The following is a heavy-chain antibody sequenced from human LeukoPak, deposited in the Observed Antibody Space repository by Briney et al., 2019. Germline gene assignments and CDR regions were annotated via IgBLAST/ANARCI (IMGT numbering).Heavy chain of an antibody. CDR2: INPNSGGT. D-gene: IGHD3-3*01. CDR1: GYTFIGNY. V-gene: IGHV1-2*02. Sequence: EASVKVSCKASGYTFIGNYMHWVRQAPGQGLEWMGWINPNSGGTNYAQKFQGRVTMTRDTSISTAYMELSRLRSDDTAVYYCARVEWPQKNAFDIWGQGTMVTVSS. J-gene: IGHJ3*02. CDR3: ARVEWPQKNAFDI.